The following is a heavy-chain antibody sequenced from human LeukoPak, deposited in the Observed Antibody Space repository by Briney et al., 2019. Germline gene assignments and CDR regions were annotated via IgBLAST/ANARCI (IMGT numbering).Heavy chain of an antibody. CDR2: INWNGGST. CDR3: AREPGIAAAVQDAFDI. CDR1: GFTFDDYG. D-gene: IGHD6-13*01. J-gene: IGHJ3*02. Sequence: GGSLRLSCAASGFTFDDYGMSWVRQAPGKGLEWVSGINWNGGSTGYADSVKGRFTISRDNAKNSLYLQMNSLRAEDTALYYCAREPGIAAAVQDAFDIWGQGTMVTVSS. V-gene: IGHV3-20*04.